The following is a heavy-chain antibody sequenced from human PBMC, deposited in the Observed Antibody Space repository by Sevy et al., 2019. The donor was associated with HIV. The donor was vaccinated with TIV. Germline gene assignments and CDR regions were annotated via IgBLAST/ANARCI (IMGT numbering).Heavy chain of an antibody. V-gene: IGHV3-23*01. Sequence: GGYLRLSCAGAGFTFSRYPMSWVRQAPGRGLEWVSGMNGGGGNTFYADSLKGRFTIARDNSKNTLYLQMHSLRAEDTAVYYFASSQSGYFDSSGPLDFWGQGTLVTVSS. CDR3: ASSQSGYFDSSGPLDF. D-gene: IGHD3-22*01. CDR2: MNGGGGNT. CDR1: GFTFSRYP. J-gene: IGHJ4*02.